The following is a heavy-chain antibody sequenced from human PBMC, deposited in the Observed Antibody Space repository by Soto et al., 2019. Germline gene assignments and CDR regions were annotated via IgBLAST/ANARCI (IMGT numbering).Heavy chain of an antibody. CDR2: IYYSGST. CDR3: ARAGPRWGPDYYGMDV. Sequence: LSLTCTVSGGSISSGGYYWSWIRQHPGKGLEWIGYIYYSGSTYYNPSLKSRVTISVDTSKNQFSLKLSSVTAADTAVYYCARAGPRWGPDYYGMDVWGQGTTVTVSS. CDR1: GGSISSGGYY. J-gene: IGHJ6*02. V-gene: IGHV4-31*03. D-gene: IGHD1-26*01.